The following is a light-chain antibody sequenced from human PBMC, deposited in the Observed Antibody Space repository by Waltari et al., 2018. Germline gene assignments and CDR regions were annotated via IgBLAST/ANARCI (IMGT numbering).Light chain of an antibody. J-gene: IGKJ1*01. CDR2: DAS. V-gene: IGKV3-20*01. CDR3: QKYGSLPAT. Sequence: EIMLTQSPGTLSLSPGERATLSCRASQSISKYLAWYQHKPGQPPRLLIYDASSRATGIPDRFSGRGSGTDFSLTISRLEPEDFAVYYCQKYGSLPATFGQGTKVEIK. CDR1: QSISKY.